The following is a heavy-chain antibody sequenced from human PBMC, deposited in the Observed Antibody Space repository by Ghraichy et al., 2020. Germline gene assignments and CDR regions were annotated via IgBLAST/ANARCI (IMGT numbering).Heavy chain of an antibody. Sequence: GGSLRLSCAASGFTFSNAWMSWVRQAPGKGLEWVGRIKSKTDGGTTDYAAPVKGRFTSSRDDSKNTLYLQMNSLRDEDTAVYYCVKAGGAAAGTGVVENWGQGTLVTVSS. CDR3: VKAGGAAAGTGVVEN. CDR2: IKSKTDGGTT. V-gene: IGHV3-15*01. D-gene: IGHD6-13*01. CDR1: GFTFSNAW. J-gene: IGHJ4*02.